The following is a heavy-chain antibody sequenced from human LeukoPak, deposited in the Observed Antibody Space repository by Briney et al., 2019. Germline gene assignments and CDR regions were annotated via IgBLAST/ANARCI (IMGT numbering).Heavy chain of an antibody. CDR1: GYTFTSYD. J-gene: IGHJ4*02. D-gene: IGHD2-8*01. Sequence: ASVKVSCKASGYTFTSYDINWVRQATGQGLEWMGWMNPNSGNTGYAQKFQGRVTMTRNTSISTAYMELSSLRSEDTAVYYCAGLFAGTNGARRGKRRGYYFDYWGQGTLVTVSS. CDR3: AGLFAGTNGARRGKRRGYYFDY. V-gene: IGHV1-8*01. CDR2: MNPNSGNT.